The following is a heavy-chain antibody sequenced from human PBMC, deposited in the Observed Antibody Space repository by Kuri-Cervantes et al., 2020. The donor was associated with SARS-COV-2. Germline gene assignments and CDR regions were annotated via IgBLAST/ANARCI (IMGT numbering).Heavy chain of an antibody. D-gene: IGHD3-22*01. CDR3: ATPRYSYYYDSSGYYHSFDY. J-gene: IGHJ4*02. V-gene: IGHV3-30*02. CDR2: IRYDGSNK. Sequence: GGSLRLSCAASGFTFSSYGMHWVRQAPGKGPEWVAFIRYDGSNKYYADSVKGRFTISRDNSKNTLYLQMNSLRAEDTAVYYCATPRYSYYYDSSGYYHSFDYWGQGTLVTVSS. CDR1: GFTFSSYG.